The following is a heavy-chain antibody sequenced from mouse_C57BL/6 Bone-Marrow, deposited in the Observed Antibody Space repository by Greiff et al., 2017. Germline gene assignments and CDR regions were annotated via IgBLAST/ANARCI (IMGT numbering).Heavy chain of an antibody. J-gene: IGHJ4*01. CDR1: GFTFSDYY. CDR2: ISNGGGST. V-gene: IGHV5-12*01. CDR3: ARHGGMGFDYYAMDY. D-gene: IGHD2-3*01. Sequence: EVQLVESGGGLVQPGGSLKLSCAASGFTFSDYYMYWVRQTPEKRLEWVAYISNGGGSTYYPDTVKGRFTISRDNAKNTLYLQMSRLKSEDTAMYYCARHGGMGFDYYAMDYWGQGTSVTVSS.